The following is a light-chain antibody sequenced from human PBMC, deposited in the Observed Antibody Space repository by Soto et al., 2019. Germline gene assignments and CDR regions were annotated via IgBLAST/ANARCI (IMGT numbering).Light chain of an antibody. CDR1: QGISSV. J-gene: IGKJ5*01. Sequence: IQMTQSPATLSASVGDRVTITCRASQGISSVLAWYQQKPGKAPKLLIYDASSLQSGVPSRFSGSGSGTDFTLTISSLEPEDFAVYYCQQRGNWPPITFGQGTRLEIK. V-gene: IGKV1-13*02. CDR2: DAS. CDR3: QQRGNWPPIT.